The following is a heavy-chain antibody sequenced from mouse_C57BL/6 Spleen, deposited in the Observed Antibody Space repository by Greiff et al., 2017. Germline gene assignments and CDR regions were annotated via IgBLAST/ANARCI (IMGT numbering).Heavy chain of an antibody. CDR3: ARRGYYGPYYFDY. CDR1: GYTFTSYW. J-gene: IGHJ2*01. CDR2: IDPSDSET. Sequence: QVQLQQPGAELVRPGSSVKLSCKASGYTFTSYWMHWVKQRPIQGLEWIGNIDPSDSETHYNQKFKDKATLTVDKSSSTAYMQLSSLTSEDSAVYYCARRGYYGPYYFDYWGQGTTLTVSS. D-gene: IGHD1-1*01. V-gene: IGHV1-52*01.